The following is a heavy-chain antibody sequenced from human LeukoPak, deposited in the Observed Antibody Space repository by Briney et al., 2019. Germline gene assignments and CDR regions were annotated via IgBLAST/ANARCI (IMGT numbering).Heavy chain of an antibody. D-gene: IGHD3-10*01. V-gene: IGHV1-2*02. CDR1: GYTFTGYY. Sequence: GASVKVSCKASGYTFTGYYMHWVRQAPGQGHEWMGWINPNSGGTNYAQKFQGRVTMTRDTSISTAYMELSRLRSDDTAVYYCAGSVARYYYGSGSYYNDWWAFDYWGQGTLVTVSS. CDR2: INPNSGGT. J-gene: IGHJ4*02. CDR3: AGSVARYYYGSGSYYNDWWAFDY.